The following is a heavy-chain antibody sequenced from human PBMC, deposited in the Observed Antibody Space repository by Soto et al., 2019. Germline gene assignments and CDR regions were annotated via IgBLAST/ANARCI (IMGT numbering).Heavy chain of an antibody. J-gene: IGHJ4*02. D-gene: IGHD3-22*01. CDR3: ARQTYYYDSSGYYEGSPALGY. CDR2: IKQDGSEK. Sequence: GGSLRLSCAASGLTFSSYWMSWVRQAPGKGLEWVANIKQDGSEKYYVDSVKGRFTISRDNAKNSLYLQMNSLRAEDTAVYYCARQTYYYDSSGYYEGSPALGYWGQGTL. CDR1: GLTFSSYW. V-gene: IGHV3-7*01.